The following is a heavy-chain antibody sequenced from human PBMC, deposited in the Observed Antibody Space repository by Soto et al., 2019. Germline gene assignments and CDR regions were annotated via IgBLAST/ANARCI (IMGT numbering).Heavy chain of an antibody. D-gene: IGHD6-19*01. CDR3: ARSIAVAGTPEFDY. V-gene: IGHV3-30-3*01. CDR1: GFTFSSYT. CDR2: ISYDDGVNK. Sequence: QVQLVESGGGVVQPGRSLRLSCAASGFTFSSYTMHWVRQAPGKGLEWVAVISYDDGVNKYYADSVKGRFTISRDNXXNTLYLQMISLRVEDTAVYYCARSIAVAGTPEFDYWGQGALVTVSS. J-gene: IGHJ4*02.